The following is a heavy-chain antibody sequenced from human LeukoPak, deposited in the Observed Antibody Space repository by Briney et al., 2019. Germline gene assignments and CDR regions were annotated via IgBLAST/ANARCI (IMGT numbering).Heavy chain of an antibody. D-gene: IGHD1-26*01. J-gene: IGHJ4*02. CDR3: ARDEGAMEGYYFDY. CDR1: GFTFSSYA. CDR2: ISYDGSNK. Sequence: GRSLRLSCAASGFTFSSYAMHWVRQAPGKGLEWVAVISYDGSNKYYADSVKGRFTISRDNSKNTLYLQMNSLRAEDTAVYYCARDEGAMEGYYFDYWGQGTLVTVSS. V-gene: IGHV3-30-3*01.